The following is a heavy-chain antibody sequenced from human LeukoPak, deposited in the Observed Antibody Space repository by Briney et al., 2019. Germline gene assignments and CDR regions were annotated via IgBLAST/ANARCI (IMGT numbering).Heavy chain of an antibody. CDR1: GFTFSSYS. V-gene: IGHV3-48*01. J-gene: IGHJ6*03. Sequence: GGSLRLSCAASGFTFSSYSMNWVRQAPGKGLEWVSYISSSSSTIYYADSVMGRFTISRDNAKNSLYLQMNSLRAEDTAVYYCARELVVVAATHYYYYMDVWGKGTTVTVSS. CDR2: ISSSSSTI. CDR3: ARELVVVAATHYYYYMDV. D-gene: IGHD2-15*01.